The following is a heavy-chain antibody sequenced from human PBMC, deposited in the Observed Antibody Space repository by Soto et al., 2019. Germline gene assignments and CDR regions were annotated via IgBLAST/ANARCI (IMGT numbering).Heavy chain of an antibody. D-gene: IGHD6-6*01. CDR3: AGPIAARPLDY. Sequence: GGSLRLSCAASGFTFSSYAMHWVRQAPGKGLEWVAVISYDGSNKYYADSVKGRFTISRDNSKNTLYLQMNSLRAEDTAVYYCAGPIAARPLDYWGQGTLVTVSS. V-gene: IGHV3-30-3*01. J-gene: IGHJ4*02. CDR2: ISYDGSNK. CDR1: GFTFSSYA.